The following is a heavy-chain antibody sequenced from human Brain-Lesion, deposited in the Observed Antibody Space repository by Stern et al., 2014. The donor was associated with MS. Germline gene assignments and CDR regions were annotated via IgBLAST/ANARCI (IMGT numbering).Heavy chain of an antibody. Sequence: QLQLQESGPGLVKPSQTLSLTCNVSGYSISSGDNYWSWIRQSPGKGLEWIGSFYYIGSTFYNPSLKSRVSLSVDTPQNQFSLTMSSVTAADTAVYYCARGESSRYYYYFDDWGQGTLVTVSS. D-gene: IGHD3-22*01. V-gene: IGHV4-30-4*01. CDR2: FYYIGST. CDR1: GYSISSGDNY. CDR3: ARGESSRYYYYFDD. J-gene: IGHJ4*02.